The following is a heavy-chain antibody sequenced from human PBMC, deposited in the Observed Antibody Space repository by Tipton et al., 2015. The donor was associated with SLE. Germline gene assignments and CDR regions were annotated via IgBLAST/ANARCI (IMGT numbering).Heavy chain of an antibody. CDR1: GFTVSSNY. CDR2: IYSGGST. J-gene: IGHJ4*02. D-gene: IGHD6-25*01. CDR3: ARDLCGYSSAGGD. V-gene: IGHV3-53*01. Sequence: SLRLSCAASGFTVSSNYMSWVRQAPGKGLEWVSVIYSGGSTYYADSVKGRFTISRGNSKNTLYLQMNSLRAEDTAVYYCARDLCGYSSAGGDWGQGTLVTVSS.